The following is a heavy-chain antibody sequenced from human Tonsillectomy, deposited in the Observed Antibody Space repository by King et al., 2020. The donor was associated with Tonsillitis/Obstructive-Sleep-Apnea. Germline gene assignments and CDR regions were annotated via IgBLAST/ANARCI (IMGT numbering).Heavy chain of an antibody. CDR3: ARDVYDRGYFDY. D-gene: IGHD5/OR15-5a*01. CDR1: GYTFTNYN. CDR2: ISTYKGNT. J-gene: IGHJ4*02. Sequence: VQLVESGSEVKKPGASMKVSCKTSGYTFTNYNINWVRQAPGQGLEWMGWISTYKGNTNYAQKFQGRVTMTTDTSTSTAYMELRSLRSDDTALYYCARDVYDRGYFDYWGQGTLVTASS. V-gene: IGHV1-18*01.